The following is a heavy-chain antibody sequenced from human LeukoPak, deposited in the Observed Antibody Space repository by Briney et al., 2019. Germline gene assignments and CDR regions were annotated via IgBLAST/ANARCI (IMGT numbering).Heavy chain of an antibody. CDR3: TVTTHYDAFDI. CDR2: IKSKTDGGTK. D-gene: IGHD4-17*01. J-gene: IGHJ3*02. V-gene: IGHV3-15*01. CDR1: RFTFSNAW. Sequence: GGSLRLSCAASRFTFSNAWMTWVRQAPGKGLEWVGRIKSKTDGGTKDYAAPVKGRFTISRDDSKNTLYLQMNSLKTEDTAVYYCTVTTHYDAFDIWGQGTMVTVSS.